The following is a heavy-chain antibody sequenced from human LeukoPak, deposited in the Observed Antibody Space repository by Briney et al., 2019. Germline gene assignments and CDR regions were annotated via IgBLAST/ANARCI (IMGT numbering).Heavy chain of an antibody. Sequence: GASVKVSCKASGYTFTGYYMHWVRQAPGQGLEWMGWINPNSGGTNYAQKFQGRVTMTRDTSISTAYMELSRLRSDDTAVYYCARDQVRNSNYDILTGVFDYWGQGTLVTVSS. D-gene: IGHD3-9*01. J-gene: IGHJ4*02. V-gene: IGHV1-2*02. CDR1: GYTFTGYY. CDR2: INPNSGGT. CDR3: ARDQVRNSNYDILTGVFDY.